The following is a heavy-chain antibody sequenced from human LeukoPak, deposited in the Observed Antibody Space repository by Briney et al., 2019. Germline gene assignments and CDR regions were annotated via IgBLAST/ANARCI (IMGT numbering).Heavy chain of an antibody. J-gene: IGHJ4*02. CDR2: ISHDGGNK. CDR3: ARVVVSSSSDYFDY. CDR1: GFTFSSYV. Sequence: GGSLRLSCAASGFTFSSYVMHWVRQAPGKGLEWVAVISHDGGNKYYADSVKGRFTISRDNSKNTLYLQMNSLRAEDTAVYYCARVVVSSSSDYFDYWGQGTLVTVSS. D-gene: IGHD6-6*01. V-gene: IGHV3-30*04.